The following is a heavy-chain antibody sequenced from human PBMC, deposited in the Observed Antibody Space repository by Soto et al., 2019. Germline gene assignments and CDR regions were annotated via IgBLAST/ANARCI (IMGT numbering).Heavy chain of an antibody. CDR3: ASSYYYDSSGYSSLYYYYGMDV. CDR2: INAGNGNT. D-gene: IGHD3-22*01. V-gene: IGHV1-3*01. J-gene: IGHJ6*02. CDR1: GYTFTSYA. Sequence: QVQLVQSGAEVKKPGASVKVSCKASGYTFTSYAMHWVRQAPGQRLEWMGWINAGNGNTKYSQMFQGRVTITRDTSATAAYMERSSLRSEDTAVYYCASSYYYDSSGYSSLYYYYGMDVWGQRTTVTVSS.